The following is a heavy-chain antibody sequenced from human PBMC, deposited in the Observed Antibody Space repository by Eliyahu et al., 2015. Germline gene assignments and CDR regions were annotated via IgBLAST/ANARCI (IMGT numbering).Heavy chain of an antibody. CDR1: SNYA. D-gene: IGHD3-22*01. CDR3: ARGPLMIVVVITTGLIDY. CDR2: ISHDGRSK. V-gene: IGHV3-30*01. J-gene: IGHJ4*02. Sequence: SNYAMHWVRQAPGKGLEWVAMISHDGRSKNYADSVQGRFTISRDNSRNTLYLQMNRLRTEDTAAYYCARGPLMIVVVITTGLIDYWGQGSLVTVSS.